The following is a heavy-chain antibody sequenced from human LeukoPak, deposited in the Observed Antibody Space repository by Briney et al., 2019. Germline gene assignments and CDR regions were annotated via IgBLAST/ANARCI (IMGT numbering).Heavy chain of an antibody. CDR1: GFTFSSYS. Sequence: PGGSLRLXCAASGFTFSSYSMNWVRQAPGKGLEWVSSISSSSSYIYYADSVKGRFTISRDNAKNSLYLQMNSLRAEDTAVYYCATIPGYSSGWYGGYDYWGQGTLVTVSS. D-gene: IGHD6-19*01. CDR2: ISSSSSYI. V-gene: IGHV3-21*01. CDR3: ATIPGYSSGWYGGYDY. J-gene: IGHJ4*02.